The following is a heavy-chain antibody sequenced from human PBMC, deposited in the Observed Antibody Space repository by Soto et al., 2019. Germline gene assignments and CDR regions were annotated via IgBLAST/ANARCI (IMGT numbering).Heavy chain of an antibody. CDR3: ASGPYYDFWSGYPLGYFDL. Sequence: KTSETLSLTCTVSGGSISSGDYYWSWIRQPPGKGLEWIGYIYYSGSTYYNPSLKSRVTISVDTSKNQFSLKLSSVTAADTAVYYCASGPYYDFWSGYPLGYFDLWGRGTLVTVSS. CDR2: IYYSGST. J-gene: IGHJ2*01. V-gene: IGHV4-30-4*01. CDR1: GGSISSGDYY. D-gene: IGHD3-3*01.